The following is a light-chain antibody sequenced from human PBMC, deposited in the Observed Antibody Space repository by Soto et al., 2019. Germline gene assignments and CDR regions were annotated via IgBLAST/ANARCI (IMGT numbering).Light chain of an antibody. CDR2: GAS. J-gene: IGKJ4*01. V-gene: IGKV3-20*01. CDR1: QSVSSSY. Sequence: EIVLTQSPGTLSLSPGERVTLSCRASQSVSSSYLAWYQQKPGQAPRLLIYGASSGATGIPDRFSGSGSGTDFTLTISRLEPEDFAVYYCQQYGSSPLTFGGGTKVEIK. CDR3: QQYGSSPLT.